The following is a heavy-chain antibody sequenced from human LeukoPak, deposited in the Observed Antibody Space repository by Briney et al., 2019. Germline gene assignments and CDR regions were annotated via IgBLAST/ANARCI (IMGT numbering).Heavy chain of an antibody. D-gene: IGHD4-23*01. Sequence: GGSLRLSCAVSGFTVSSNYMTWVRQAPGKGLEWVSAISGSGGSTYYADSVKGRFTISRDNSKNTLYLQMNSLRAEDTAVYYCARELYNSYGGWGQGTLVTVSS. CDR1: GFTVSSNY. J-gene: IGHJ4*02. CDR2: ISGSGGST. CDR3: ARELYNSYGG. V-gene: IGHV3-23*01.